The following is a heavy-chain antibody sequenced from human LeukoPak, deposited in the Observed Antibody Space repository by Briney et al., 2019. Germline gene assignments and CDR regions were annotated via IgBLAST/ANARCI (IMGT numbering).Heavy chain of an antibody. V-gene: IGHV1-69*05. CDR2: IIPIFGTA. Sequence: SVKVSCKASGGTFSSYAICWVRQAPGQGLEWMGRIIPIFGTANYAQKFQGRVTITTDESTSTAYMELSSLRSEDTAVYYCARDDLGGNSGIYYFDYWGQGTLVTVSS. J-gene: IGHJ4*02. D-gene: IGHD1-26*01. CDR3: ARDDLGGNSGIYYFDY. CDR1: GGTFSSYA.